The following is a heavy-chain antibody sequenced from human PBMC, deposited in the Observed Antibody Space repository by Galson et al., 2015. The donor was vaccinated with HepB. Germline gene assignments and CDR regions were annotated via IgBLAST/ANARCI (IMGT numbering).Heavy chain of an antibody. J-gene: IGHJ6*03. D-gene: IGHD2-2*01. CDR2: ISHSGST. CDR1: GGSFSGYF. CDR3: ARGAGYCSSTSCIYYYYYYYMDV. Sequence: AILSPSCAVYGGSFSGYFWCWLHPPPGEGLEWIGEISHSGSTTYNPSLKSRVTISVDTSKNQFSLKLSSVTAADTAVYYCARGAGYCSSTSCIYYYYYYYMDVGGKGTTVTVSS. V-gene: IGHV4-34*01.